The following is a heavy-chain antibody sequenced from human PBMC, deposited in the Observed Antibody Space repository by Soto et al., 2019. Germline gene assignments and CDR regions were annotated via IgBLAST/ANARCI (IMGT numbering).Heavy chain of an antibody. J-gene: IGHJ6*02. CDR3: AXXKLRYFDWSFMDV. D-gene: IGHD3-9*01. CDR1: GFTFSSYG. Sequence: GGSLRLSCAASGFTFSSYGMHWVRQAPGKGLEWVAVISYDGSNKXYXXXXXXXXXXXXDXXXNTLYLQMNSLRAEDTAVYYXAXXKLRYFDWSFMDVWGQGTTVTVS. CDR2: ISYDGSNK. V-gene: IGHV3-30*03.